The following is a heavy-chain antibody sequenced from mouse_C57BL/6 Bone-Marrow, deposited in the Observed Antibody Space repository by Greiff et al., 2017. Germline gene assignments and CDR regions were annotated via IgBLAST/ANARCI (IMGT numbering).Heavy chain of an antibody. Sequence: VQLQQSGAELARPGASVKLSCKASGYTFTSYGISWVKQRTGQGLEWIGEIYPRSGNTYYNEKFKGKATLTADKSSSTAYMELRSLTSEDSAVFFCARVAFAYWGQGTLVTVSA. V-gene: IGHV1-81*01. CDR1: GYTFTSYG. J-gene: IGHJ3*01. CDR3: ARVAFAY. CDR2: IYPRSGNT. D-gene: IGHD1-1*01.